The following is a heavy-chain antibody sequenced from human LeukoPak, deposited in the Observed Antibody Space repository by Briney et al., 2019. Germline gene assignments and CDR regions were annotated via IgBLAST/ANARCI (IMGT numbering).Heavy chain of an antibody. Sequence: ASVKVSCKASGYTFTDYYIQWVRQAPGQGPGWMGWINPDSGGTNSAQKFQGRVTLTRDTSISTAYMELSSLRSDDSAVYFCARDHCTSSGCYEDYYYGLDVWGQGTTVTVSS. V-gene: IGHV1-2*02. J-gene: IGHJ6*02. D-gene: IGHD2-2*01. CDR2: INPDSGGT. CDR1: GYTFTDYY. CDR3: ARDHCTSSGCYEDYYYGLDV.